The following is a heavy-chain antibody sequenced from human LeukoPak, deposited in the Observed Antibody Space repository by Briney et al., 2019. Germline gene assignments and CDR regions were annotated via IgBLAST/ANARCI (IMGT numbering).Heavy chain of an antibody. CDR3: MRESSPRAGRTEP. Sequence: PGGSVTLFCTVSGFNFGDCGLSWVRQARGRGPEWIGVIRSDADGGTPEYAASVKGRFTISRDDSNSVGYLQMNSLKTEDTAVYYCMRESSPRAGRTEPWGQGTLVTVSS. J-gene: IGHJ4*02. V-gene: IGHV3-49*04. D-gene: IGHD3/OR15-3a*01. CDR2: IRSDADGGTP. CDR1: GFNFGDCG.